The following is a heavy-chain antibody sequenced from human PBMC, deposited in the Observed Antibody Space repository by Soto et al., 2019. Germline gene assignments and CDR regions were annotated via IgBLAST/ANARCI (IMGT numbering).Heavy chain of an antibody. CDR1: GYTFANYA. CDR3: ARSPPPLGRFDS. CDR2: INGGSGST. J-gene: IGHJ5*01. V-gene: IGHV1-3*01. Sequence: QLVQSGAEVKKPGASVKVSCKASGYTFANYAMQWVRQAPGQRLEWMGWINGGSGSTRYSQNFQGRLTITRDSSANTVYMELSSLRSGDTAIYYFARSPPPLGRFDSWGQGTLVTVSS.